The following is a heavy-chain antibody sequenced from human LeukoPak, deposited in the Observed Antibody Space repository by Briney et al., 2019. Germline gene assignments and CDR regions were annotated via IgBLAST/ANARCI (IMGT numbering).Heavy chain of an antibody. Sequence: GGSLRLSCAVSGFTFSGFWMSWSRQAPGKGLEWVASINSDGSEGYYADVVKGRFTISRDNAKNSLYLQINSLRAEDTAVYYCARGRLGSGSYDYWGQGTLVTVSS. V-gene: IGHV3-7*03. CDR3: ARGRLGSGSYDY. CDR1: GFTFSGFW. D-gene: IGHD1-26*01. J-gene: IGHJ4*02. CDR2: INSDGSEG.